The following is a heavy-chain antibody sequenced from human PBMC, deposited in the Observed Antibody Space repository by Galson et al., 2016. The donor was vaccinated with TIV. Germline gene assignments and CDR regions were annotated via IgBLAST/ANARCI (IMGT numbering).Heavy chain of an antibody. Sequence: SLRLSCAASGFTFSNYAMHWVRQAPGKGLEWVSGISGSGGITYFADSVKGRFTISRDNSMNTLYLQLNSLRAEDKAVYYCAKRRNYGGDSFENWGQGTVVTVSS. CDR1: GFTFSNYA. J-gene: IGHJ3*02. CDR2: ISGSGGIT. CDR3: AKRRNYGGDSFEN. V-gene: IGHV3-23*01. D-gene: IGHD4-23*01.